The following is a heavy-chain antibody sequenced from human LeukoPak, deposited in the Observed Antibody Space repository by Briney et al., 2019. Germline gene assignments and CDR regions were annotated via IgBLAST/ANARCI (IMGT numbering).Heavy chain of an antibody. J-gene: IGHJ4*02. D-gene: IGHD1-26*01. Sequence: GGSLRLSCAASGFTFSSYSMNWVRQAPGKGLEWVSSISSSSSYIYYADSVKGRFTISRDNAKNSLYLQMNSLRAEDTAVYYCASGGVEWELLVFDYWGQGTLVTVPS. CDR3: ASGGVEWELLVFDY. V-gene: IGHV3-21*01. CDR1: GFTFSSYS. CDR2: ISSSSSYI.